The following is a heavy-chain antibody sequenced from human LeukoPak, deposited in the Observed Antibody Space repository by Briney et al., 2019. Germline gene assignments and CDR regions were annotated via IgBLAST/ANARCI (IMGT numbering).Heavy chain of an antibody. CDR3: AKDAPGGMDV. V-gene: IGHV3-9*01. Sequence: LSVVHVPVKRIEWVSGISWNSGSIGYADSVKGRFTISRDNAKNSLYLQMNSLRAEDTALYYCAKDAPGGMDVWGQGTTVTVSS. CDR2: ISWNSGSI. J-gene: IGHJ6*02.